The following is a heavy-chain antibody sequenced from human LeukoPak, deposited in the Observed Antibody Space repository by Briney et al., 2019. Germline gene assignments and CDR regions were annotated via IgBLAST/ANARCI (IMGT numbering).Heavy chain of an antibody. CDR2: INPSGGST. D-gene: IGHD6-19*01. CDR1: GYTFTSYY. Sequence: GASVKVSCKASGYTFTSYYMHWVRQAPGQGLEWMGIINPSGGSTSYAQKFQGRVTMTRDTPTSTVYMELSSLRSEDTAVYYCARDSPQSRLVRAFDIWGQGTMVTVSS. J-gene: IGHJ3*02. V-gene: IGHV1-46*01. CDR3: ARDSPQSRLVRAFDI.